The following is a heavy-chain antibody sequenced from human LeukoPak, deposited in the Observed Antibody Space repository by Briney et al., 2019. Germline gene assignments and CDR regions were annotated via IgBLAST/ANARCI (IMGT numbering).Heavy chain of an antibody. CDR2: IYYSGST. D-gene: IGHD4-17*01. J-gene: IGHJ4*02. V-gene: IGHV4-31*03. CDR3: ARALPDYGDYWYYFDY. Sequence: KPSETLSLTCTVSGGSISSSSYYWGWIRQHPGKGLEWIGYIYYSGSTYYNPSLKSRVTISVDTSKNQFSLKLSSVTAADTAVYYCARALPDYGDYWYYFDYWGQGTLVTVSP. CDR1: GGSISSSSYY.